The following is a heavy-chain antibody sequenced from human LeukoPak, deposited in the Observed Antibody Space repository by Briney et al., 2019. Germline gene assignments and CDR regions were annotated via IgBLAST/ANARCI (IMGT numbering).Heavy chain of an antibody. V-gene: IGHV4-61*08. CDR3: ARSSGWFNYFDY. J-gene: IGHJ4*02. CDR2: IYYSGST. Sequence: SETLSLTCTVSSGSISSCDYYWSWIRQPPGKGLEWIGYIYYSGSTNYNPSLKSRVTISVDTSKNQFSLKLSSVTAADTAVYYCARSSGWFNYFDYWGQGTLVTVSS. CDR1: SGSISSCDYY. D-gene: IGHD6-19*01.